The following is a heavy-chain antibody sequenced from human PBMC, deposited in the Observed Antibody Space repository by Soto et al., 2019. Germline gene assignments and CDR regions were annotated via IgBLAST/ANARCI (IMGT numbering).Heavy chain of an antibody. CDR1: GGAISDARFY. J-gene: IGHJ5*02. Sequence: QLQLQESGPGLVKPSETLSLTCSLSGGAISDARFYWGWIRQTPGKGLAWIGSIFYSGTTFFNPALQSRVTISVDTSENQVSLKLSSVTAADTALYFCARQKWEQPKWFDPWGQGTLVTVSS. CDR3: ARQKWEQPKWFDP. V-gene: IGHV4-39*01. CDR2: IFYSGTT. D-gene: IGHD1-26*01.